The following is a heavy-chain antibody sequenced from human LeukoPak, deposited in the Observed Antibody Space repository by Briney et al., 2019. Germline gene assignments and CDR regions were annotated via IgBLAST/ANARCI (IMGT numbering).Heavy chain of an antibody. V-gene: IGHV3-33*01. CDR1: GFTSNQYG. J-gene: IGHJ4*02. CDR3: ARNFFGESTDY. Sequence: GGSLRLSCAASGFTSNQYGMHWVRQAPGKGLEWVAVIWYDGSNKYYADSVKGRFTISRDNSKNTLYLQMNSLRAEDTAVYYCARNFFGESTDYWGQGTLVTVSS. D-gene: IGHD3-10*01. CDR2: IWYDGSNK.